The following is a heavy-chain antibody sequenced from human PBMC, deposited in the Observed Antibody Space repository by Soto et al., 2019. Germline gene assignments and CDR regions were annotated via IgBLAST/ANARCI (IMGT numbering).Heavy chain of an antibody. CDR2: IYYSGST. V-gene: IGHV4-59*08. Sequence: QVQLQESGPGLVKPSETLSLTCTVSGGSISSYSWSWIRQPPGKGLEWIGYIYYSGSTNYNPSLKSRVTISVDTSKNQFSLKLSSVTAADTAVYYCARNYGGNVDYWGQGTLVTVSS. CDR3: ARNYGGNVDY. J-gene: IGHJ4*02. CDR1: GGSISSYS. D-gene: IGHD4-17*01.